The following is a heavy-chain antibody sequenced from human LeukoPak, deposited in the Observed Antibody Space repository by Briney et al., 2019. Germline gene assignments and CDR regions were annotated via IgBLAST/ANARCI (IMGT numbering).Heavy chain of an antibody. Sequence: SETLSLTCAVYGGSFSGYYWSWIRQPPGKGLEWIGEINHSGSTNYNPSLKSRVTMSVDMSKNQFSLKLTSVTAADTAVYYCARAGYTASSYILDYWGQGTLVSVSS. CDR3: ARAGYTASSYILDY. CDR1: GGSFSGYY. J-gene: IGHJ4*02. V-gene: IGHV4-34*01. CDR2: INHSGST. D-gene: IGHD5-24*01.